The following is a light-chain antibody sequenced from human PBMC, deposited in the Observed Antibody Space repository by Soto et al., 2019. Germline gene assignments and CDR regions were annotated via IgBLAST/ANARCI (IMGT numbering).Light chain of an antibody. CDR2: EAS. V-gene: IGLV2-18*01. J-gene: IGLJ1*01. CDR3: SLYTSENTYV. CDR1: STDFVSYNR. Sequence: QSVLTQPPSVSGSPGQSVTISCTGTSTDFVSYNRVSWYQQPPGTAPKLIIYEASNRPSGVPDRFSGSKSGNTASLTISGLQAADEADYYCSLYTSENTYVFGTGTKANV.